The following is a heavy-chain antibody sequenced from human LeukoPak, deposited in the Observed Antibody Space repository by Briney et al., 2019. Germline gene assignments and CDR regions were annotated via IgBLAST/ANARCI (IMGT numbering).Heavy chain of an antibody. J-gene: IGHJ4*02. D-gene: IGHD3-22*01. CDR3: ARSYYDSSGYYLFDY. V-gene: IGHV4-4*02. CDR2: IYHSGDT. Sequence: SGTLSLTCAVSRGSISSSNWWSWVRQPPGKGLDWIGEIYHSGDTNYNPSLKSRVTISVDKSKNQFSLKLSSVTAADTAVYYCARSYYDSSGYYLFDYWGQGTLVTVSS. CDR1: RGSISSSNW.